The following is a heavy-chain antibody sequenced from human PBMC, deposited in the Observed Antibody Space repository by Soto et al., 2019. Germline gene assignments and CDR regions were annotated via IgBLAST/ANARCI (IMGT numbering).Heavy chain of an antibody. CDR3: ARDPPLDVARGFDY. CDR1: GYTFTSYG. CDR2: ISAYNGNT. V-gene: IGHV1-18*01. D-gene: IGHD3-10*01. J-gene: IGHJ4*02. Sequence: QVQLVQSGAEVKKPGASVKVSCKASGYTFTSYGISWVRQAPGQGLEWKGWISAYNGNTNYAQKQQGRVNMTTETSTSTAYMELRSLRSDDTAVYYCARDPPLDVARGFDYWGQGTLVTVSS.